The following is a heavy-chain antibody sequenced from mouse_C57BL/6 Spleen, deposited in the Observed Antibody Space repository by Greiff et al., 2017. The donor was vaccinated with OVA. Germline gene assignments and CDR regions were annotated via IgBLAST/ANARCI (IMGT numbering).Heavy chain of an antibody. J-gene: IGHJ2*01. V-gene: IGHV1-64*01. CDR3: ASVIYYYGSSLYFDY. D-gene: IGHD1-1*01. CDR2: IHPNSGST. Sequence: QVQLKESGAELVKPGASVKLSCKASGYTFTSYWMHWVKQRPGQGLEWIGMIHPNSGSTNYNEKFKSKATLTVDKSSSTAYMQLSSLTSEDSAVYYCASVIYYYGSSLYFDYWGQGTTLTVSS. CDR1: GYTFTSYW.